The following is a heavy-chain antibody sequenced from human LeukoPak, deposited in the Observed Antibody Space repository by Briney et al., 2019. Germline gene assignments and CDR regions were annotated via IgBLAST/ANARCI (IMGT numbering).Heavy chain of an antibody. CDR1: GFTFVNYE. CDR3: ARDTEYGDYFDY. CDR2: ISGRGSRI. D-gene: IGHD4-17*01. Sequence: GGSLRLSREASGFTFVNYEMNWVREAPGKGLEWVSYISGRGSRIYYADSVKGRFTISRDNAKNSLYLQMNSLRAEDTAVYYCARDTEYGDYFDYWGQGTLVTVSS. J-gene: IGHJ4*02. V-gene: IGHV3-48*03.